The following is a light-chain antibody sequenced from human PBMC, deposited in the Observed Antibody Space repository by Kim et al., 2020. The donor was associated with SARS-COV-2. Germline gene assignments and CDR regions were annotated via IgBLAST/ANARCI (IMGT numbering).Light chain of an antibody. CDR1: SLRTYF. CDR2: GKD. Sequence: SSELTQDPVVSVVLGQTVRITCQGDSLRTYFASWYQRKPGQAPVLVIYGKDNRPSGIPDRFSGSSSGDSASLTITGAQAEDEADYYCNSRDSSDNPVVFGGGTQLTVL. CDR3: NSRDSSDNPVV. J-gene: IGLJ2*01. V-gene: IGLV3-19*01.